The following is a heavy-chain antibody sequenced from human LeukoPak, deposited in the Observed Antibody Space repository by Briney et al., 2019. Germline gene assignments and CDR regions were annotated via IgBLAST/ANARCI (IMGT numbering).Heavy chain of an antibody. Sequence: SETLSLTCTVSGGSISSGGYYWSWIRQHPGKGLEWIVYIYYSGSTYYNPSLKSRVTISVDTSKNQFSLKLRSVTAADTAVYYCARLETGYDSGGYDGWFDPWGQGTLVTVSS. V-gene: IGHV4-31*03. CDR3: ARLETGYDSGGYDGWFDP. D-gene: IGHD3-22*01. CDR1: GGSISSGGYY. J-gene: IGHJ5*02. CDR2: IYYSGST.